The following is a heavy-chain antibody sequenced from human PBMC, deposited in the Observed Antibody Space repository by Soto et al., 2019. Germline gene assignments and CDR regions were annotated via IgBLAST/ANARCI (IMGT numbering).Heavy chain of an antibody. V-gene: IGHV6-1*01. CDR1: GDSVSSSRAT. D-gene: IGHD6-19*01. Sequence: PSQTLSLTCAISGDSVSSSRATWDCIRLSPSRGLEWLGRTYYRSKWYNEYAVSLKSRLIINPDTSKNQFSLQLSSVTPEDTAVYFCARTISVAADYWGQGILVTVSS. CDR3: ARTISVAADY. J-gene: IGHJ4*02. CDR2: TYYRSKWYN.